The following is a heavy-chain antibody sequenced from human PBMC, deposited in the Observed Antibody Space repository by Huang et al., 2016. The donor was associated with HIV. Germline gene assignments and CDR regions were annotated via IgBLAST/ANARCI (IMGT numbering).Heavy chain of an antibody. CDR3: ARTYYYDSSGVDPRRAFDI. CDR2: MKSDGRST. D-gene: IGHD3-22*01. Sequence: EVQLEESGGGLVQPGGSLRLSCAASGFTLSRYWMHWVRQAAGKVLVWGSGMKSDGRSTSYADSGKGRFTISRDNAKNTLYRQRNSLRAEDTAVYYCARTYYYDSSGVDPRRAFDIWGQGTMVTVSS. CDR1: GFTLSRYW. V-gene: IGHV3-74*01. J-gene: IGHJ3*02.